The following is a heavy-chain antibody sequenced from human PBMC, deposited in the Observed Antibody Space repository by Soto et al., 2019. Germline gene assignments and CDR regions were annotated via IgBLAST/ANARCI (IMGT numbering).Heavy chain of an antibody. CDR2: LHSGGDT. V-gene: IGHV3-53*04. Sequence: EVQLVESGGGLVQPGGSLRLSCVASGIPVSSNYMTWVRQAPGKGLEWVSVLHSGGDTYYANSVKGRFTISRHDSKDTLFLRMNSLTAEDTAVYYCASDGPAYSASRMGGWGQGTTVTVCS. CDR3: ASDGPAYSASRMGG. D-gene: IGHD2-15*01. CDR1: GIPVSSNY. J-gene: IGHJ6*02.